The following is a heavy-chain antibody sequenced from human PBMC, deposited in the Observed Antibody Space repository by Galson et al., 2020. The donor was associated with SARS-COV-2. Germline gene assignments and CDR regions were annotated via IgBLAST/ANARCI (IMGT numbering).Heavy chain of an antibody. CDR2: ISYDGSNK. CDR1: GFTFSSYG. CDR3: AKDRVVGATREEPFDY. Sequence: GESLKISCAASGFTFSSYGMHWVRQAPGKGLEWVAVISYDGSNKYYADSVKGRFTISRDNSKNTLYLQMNSLRAEDTAVYYCAKDRVVGATREEPFDYWGQGTLVTVSS. D-gene: IGHD1-26*01. J-gene: IGHJ4*02. V-gene: IGHV3-30*18.